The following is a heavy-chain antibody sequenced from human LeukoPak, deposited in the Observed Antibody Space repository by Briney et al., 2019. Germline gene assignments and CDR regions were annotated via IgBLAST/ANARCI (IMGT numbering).Heavy chain of an antibody. Sequence: SETLSLTCTVSGGSISSYYWSWIRQPPGKGLEWIGYIYYSGSTNYNPSLKSRVTISVDTSKNQFSLKLSSATAADTAVYYCARDLAHSYGSGRAFDIWGQGTMVTVSS. D-gene: IGHD3-10*01. V-gene: IGHV4-59*01. J-gene: IGHJ3*02. CDR3: ARDLAHSYGSGRAFDI. CDR1: GGSISSYY. CDR2: IYYSGST.